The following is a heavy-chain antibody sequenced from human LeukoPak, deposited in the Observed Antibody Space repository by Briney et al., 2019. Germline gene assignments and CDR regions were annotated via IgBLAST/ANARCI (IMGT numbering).Heavy chain of an antibody. V-gene: IGHV1-18*01. CDR1: GYTFTSYG. J-gene: IGHJ6*03. CDR3: ARQGLEYYYYYMDV. D-gene: IGHD3-3*01. Sequence: GASVKVSCKASGYTFTSYGISWVRQAPGQGLERMGWISAYNGNTNYAQKLQGRVTMTTDTSTSTAYMGLRSLRSDDTAVYYCARQGLEYYYYYMDVWGKGTTVTVSS. CDR2: ISAYNGNT.